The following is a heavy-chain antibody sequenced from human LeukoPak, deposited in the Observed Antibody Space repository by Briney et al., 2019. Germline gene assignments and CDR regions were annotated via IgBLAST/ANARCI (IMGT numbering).Heavy chain of an antibody. V-gene: IGHV4-59*12. CDR3: ARDVEMATISDY. CDR1: GGSISSYY. CDR2: FYYSRST. D-gene: IGHD5-24*01. J-gene: IGHJ4*02. Sequence: SETLSLTCTVSGGSISSYYWNWIRQPPGKGLEWIGYFYYSRSTNYNPSLKSRVTISVDTSKNQFSLKLSSVTAADTAVYYCARDVEMATISDYWGQGTLVTVSS.